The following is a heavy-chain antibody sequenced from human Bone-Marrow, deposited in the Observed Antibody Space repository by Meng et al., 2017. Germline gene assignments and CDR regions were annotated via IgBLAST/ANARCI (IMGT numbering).Heavy chain of an antibody. J-gene: IGHJ4*02. D-gene: IGHD2-2*01. Sequence: VQLVESGGGLVKPGGSLRLSCAASGFTFSDYYMSWIRQAPGKGLVWVSRINGDGSSTTYADSVKGRFTISRDNAKNTLYLQMNSLTVEDTAVYYCGRDEGYQLLKWGQGTLVTVSS. CDR1: GFTFSDYY. CDR2: INGDGSST. CDR3: GRDEGYQLLK. V-gene: IGHV3-74*03.